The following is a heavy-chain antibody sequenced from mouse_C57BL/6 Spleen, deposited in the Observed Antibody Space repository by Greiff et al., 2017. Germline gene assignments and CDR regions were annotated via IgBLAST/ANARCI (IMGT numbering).Heavy chain of an antibody. CDR2: IWSCGST. CDR3: ARNLYGSSFARFAY. D-gene: IGHD1-1*01. J-gene: IGHJ3*01. Sequence: QVQLQQSGPGLVQPSQSLSITCTVSGFSLTSYGVHWVRQSPGKGLEWLGVIWSCGSTDYNAAFISRLSISKDNSKSQVFFKMNSLQADDTAIYYCARNLYGSSFARFAYWGQGTLVTVSA. V-gene: IGHV2-2*01. CDR1: GFSLTSYG.